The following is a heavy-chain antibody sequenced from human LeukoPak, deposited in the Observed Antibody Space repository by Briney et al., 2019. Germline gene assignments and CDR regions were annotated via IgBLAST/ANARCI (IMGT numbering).Heavy chain of an antibody. CDR1: GGTFISYA. D-gene: IGHD3-9*01. J-gene: IGHJ3*02. Sequence: SVKVSCKASGGTFISYAISWVRQAPGQGLEWMGGIIPIFGTAKYAQKFQGRVTITTDESTSTAYMELSSLRSEDTAVYYCASWLYYDILTGYYSEDAFDIWGQGTMVTVSS. CDR3: ASWLYYDILTGYYSEDAFDI. V-gene: IGHV1-69*05. CDR2: IIPIFGTA.